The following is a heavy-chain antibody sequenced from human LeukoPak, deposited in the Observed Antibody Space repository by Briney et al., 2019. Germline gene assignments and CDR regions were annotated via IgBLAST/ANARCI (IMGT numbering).Heavy chain of an antibody. Sequence: GGSLRLSCEASGFTFSDSVTHWVRQASGRGLGWVGRIRSKPLNYGTAYGASVKGGFTISRDDSKNKAYLQMNSLKTEDTAIYYCTTGSYDHWGQGTLVTVSS. D-gene: IGHD3-9*01. J-gene: IGHJ4*02. CDR1: GFTFSDSV. V-gene: IGHV3-73*01. CDR3: TTGSYDH. CDR2: IRSKPLNYGT.